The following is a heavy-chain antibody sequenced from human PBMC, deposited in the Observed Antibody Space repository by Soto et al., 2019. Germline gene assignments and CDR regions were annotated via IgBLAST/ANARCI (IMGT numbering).Heavy chain of an antibody. CDR3: ARHSGNYFRSQYYFDY. Sequence: PGESLKISCKGSGYSFTSYWISWVRQMPGKGLEWMGRIDPSDSYTNYSPSFQGHVTISADKSISTAYLQWSSLKASDTAMYYCARHSGNYFRSQYYFDYWGQGILVTSPQ. CDR1: GYSFTSYW. V-gene: IGHV5-10-1*01. D-gene: IGHD1-26*01. CDR2: IDPSDSYT. J-gene: IGHJ4*02.